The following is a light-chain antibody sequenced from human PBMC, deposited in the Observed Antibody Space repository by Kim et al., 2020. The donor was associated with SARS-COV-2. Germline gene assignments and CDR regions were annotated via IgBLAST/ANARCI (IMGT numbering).Light chain of an antibody. V-gene: IGLV3-1*01. CDR3: QAWDSNTAV. CDR1: KLGDKY. J-gene: IGLJ2*01. Sequence: SVSPEQTASISCSGDKLGDKYACWYQQKSGQSPVLVIYHDTKRPSGIPERFSGSNSGNTATLTISGTQAMDEADYYCQAWDSNTAVFGGGTQLTVL. CDR2: HDT.